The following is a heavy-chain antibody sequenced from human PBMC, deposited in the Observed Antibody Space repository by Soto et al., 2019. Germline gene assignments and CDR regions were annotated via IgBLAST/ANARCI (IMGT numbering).Heavy chain of an antibody. V-gene: IGHV4-39*01. J-gene: IGHJ5*02. D-gene: IGHD4-17*01. CDR2: VSYSGST. Sequence: SETLSPTCTVSGASINSSPFYWGWVRQPPGKGLEWIGSVSYSGSTYDNAPLKSRVAISVDTSKNQFSLKLTSVTAADTAIYYCARASDDEYGDFGWFDPWGQGTPVTVSS. CDR3: ARASDDEYGDFGWFDP. CDR1: GASINSSPFY.